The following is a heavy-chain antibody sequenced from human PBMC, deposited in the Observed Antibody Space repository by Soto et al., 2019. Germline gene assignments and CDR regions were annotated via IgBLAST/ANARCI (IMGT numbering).Heavy chain of an antibody. CDR3: ARAKYSESFTYYYYGMDV. CDR2: ISSSSNTI. D-gene: IGHD1-26*01. V-gene: IGHV3-48*02. CDR1: GFTFSSYS. J-gene: IGHJ6*02. Sequence: LRLSCAASGFTFSSYSMNWVRQAPGKGLEWISYISSSSNTIYYADSVKGRFTISRDNAKNSLYLQMNSLRDEDSAVYSCARAKYSESFTYYYYGMDVWGQGTTVTVSS.